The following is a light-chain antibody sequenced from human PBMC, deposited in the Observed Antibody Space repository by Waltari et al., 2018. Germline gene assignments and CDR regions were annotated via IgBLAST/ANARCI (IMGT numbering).Light chain of an antibody. CDR3: ASHTSRTTWV. V-gene: IGLV2-14*01. CDR1: SSDVGAYNY. CDR2: DVT. J-gene: IGLJ3*02. Sequence: QSALTQPASVSGSPGQSITISCAGTSSDVGAYNYFCWYQQHPGKAPTLMIYDVTKRPSGVSNRFSGSKSGNTASLTISGLQAEDEADYYCASHTSRTTWVFGGGTKVTVL.